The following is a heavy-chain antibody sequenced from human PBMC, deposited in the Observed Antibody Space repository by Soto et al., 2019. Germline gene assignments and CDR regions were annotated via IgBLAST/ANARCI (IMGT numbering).Heavy chain of an antibody. Sequence: PGGSLRLSCAASGFTFSSYGMHWVRQAPGKGLEWVAVISYDGSNKYYADSVKGRFTISRDNSKNTLYLQMNSLRAEDTAVYYCAKDLKGNYYYYYGMDVWGQGTTVTVSS. CDR3: AKDLKGNYYYYYGMDV. CDR2: ISYDGSNK. CDR1: GFTFSSYG. J-gene: IGHJ6*02. V-gene: IGHV3-30*18.